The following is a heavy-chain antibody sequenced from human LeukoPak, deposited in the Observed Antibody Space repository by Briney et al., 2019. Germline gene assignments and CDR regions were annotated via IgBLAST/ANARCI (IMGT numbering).Heavy chain of an antibody. J-gene: IGHJ4*02. D-gene: IGHD2/OR15-2a*01. CDR1: GFSFSDNY. V-gene: IGHV3-11*03. CDR2: ISSGSSYT. CDR3: ASHAAQYSTFDY. Sequence: GGSLRLSCAASGFSFSDNYMSWIRQAPGKGLEWVSYISSGSSYTNYAGSVKGRFTISRDNAKNSLFLQMNSLRAEDTAVYYCASHAAQYSTFDYWGQGTLVTVSS.